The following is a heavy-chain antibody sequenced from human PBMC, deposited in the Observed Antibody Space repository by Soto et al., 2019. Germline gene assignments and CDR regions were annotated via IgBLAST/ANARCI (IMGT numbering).Heavy chain of an antibody. CDR2: IFSRGNT. CDR1: GDSISSGNYY. D-gene: IGHD4-17*01. V-gene: IGHV4-30-4*01. CDR3: AGGSVTINTVVVAPLSFAS. Sequence: SETLSLTCSVSGDSISSGNYYWSWIRQPPGKGLEWIGYIFSRGNTYYNPSLKSRVTMLVDTSKNQFSLKLTSVTAAGTAVYYCAGGSVTINTVVVAPLSFASWCRGPVVT. J-gene: IGHJ4*02.